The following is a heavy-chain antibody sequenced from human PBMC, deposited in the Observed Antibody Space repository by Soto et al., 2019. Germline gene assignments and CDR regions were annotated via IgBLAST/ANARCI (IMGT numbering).Heavy chain of an antibody. Sequence: GSLRLSCATSGXTLSNYSMTWVRQGPGKGLELVSSIIGAGVSTYFADSVNGRFTISRYNSKNTLYLQMNSLRAEDTAVYYFAKVFRGYGGYIQSWGQGTLGTVSS. J-gene: IGHJ5*02. CDR2: IIGAGVST. CDR1: GXTLSNYS. D-gene: IGHD5-12*01. V-gene: IGHV3-23*01. CDR3: AKVFRGYGGYIQS.